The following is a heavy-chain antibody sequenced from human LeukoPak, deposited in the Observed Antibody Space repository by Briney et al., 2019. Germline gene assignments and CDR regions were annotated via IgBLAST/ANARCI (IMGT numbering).Heavy chain of an antibody. D-gene: IGHD7-27*01. CDR3: AKDLGPAYFYLDV. CDR1: GGSMSSSSYY. Sequence: SETLSLTCTVSGGSMSSSSYYWGWIRQPPGKGLEWIGSIYYSGSTYYNPSLKSRVTISVDTSKNQFSLKLSSVTAADTAIYYCAKDLGPAYFYLDVWGKGTTVTISS. J-gene: IGHJ6*03. CDR2: IYYSGST. V-gene: IGHV4-39*07.